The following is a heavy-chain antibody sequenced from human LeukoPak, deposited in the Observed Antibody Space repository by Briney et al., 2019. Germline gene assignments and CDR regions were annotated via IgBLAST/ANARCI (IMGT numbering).Heavy chain of an antibody. CDR3: AKDFYHRAPWGSGYLFDY. CDR2: ISGSGGST. CDR1: GFTFSSYA. J-gene: IGHJ4*02. D-gene: IGHD3-16*01. V-gene: IGHV3-23*01. Sequence: PGGSLRLSCAASGFTFSSYAMSWVRQAPGRGLEWVSAISGSGGSTYYADSVKGRFTISRDNSKNTLYLQMNSLRAEDTAVYYCAKDFYHRAPWGSGYLFDYWGQGTLVTVSS.